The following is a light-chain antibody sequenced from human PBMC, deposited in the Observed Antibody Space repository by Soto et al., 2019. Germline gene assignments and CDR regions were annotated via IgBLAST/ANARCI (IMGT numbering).Light chain of an antibody. CDR1: SSNIGNNY. Sequence: QSVLTQPPSVSAAPGQKVTISCSGSSSNIGNNYVSWYQQLPETAPKLLIYXXNXXXXXIPDRFSGXKSGTSATLGITGLXXXXXXXXYCGTWDISLSLWVFGGGTKLTVL. J-gene: IGLJ3*02. CDR2: XXN. CDR3: GTWDISLSLWV. V-gene: IGLV1-51*02.